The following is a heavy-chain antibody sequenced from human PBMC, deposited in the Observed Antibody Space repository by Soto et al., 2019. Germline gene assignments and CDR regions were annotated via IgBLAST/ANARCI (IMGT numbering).Heavy chain of an antibody. CDR2: ISGNSAKI. J-gene: IGHJ6*03. CDR1: GFTFDDYT. V-gene: IGHV3-9*01. D-gene: IGHD5-18*01. Sequence: DVQLVESGGGLVQPGRSLRLSCAASGFTFDDYTIHWVRQAPGKGLEWVSGISGNSAKIGYADSVKGRFTISRDNAKNSVYLQMNSLRPEDTALHYCAKEKWIQLWSLGAMEVWGTGTTVTVSS. CDR3: AKEKWIQLWSLGAMEV.